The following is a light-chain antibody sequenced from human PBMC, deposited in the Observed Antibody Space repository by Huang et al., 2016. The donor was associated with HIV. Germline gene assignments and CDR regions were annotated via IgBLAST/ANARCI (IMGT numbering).Light chain of an antibody. CDR3: QQYDTLPYT. V-gene: IGKV1-33*01. CDR1: QDITDY. CDR2: EAS. Sequence: DIQVTQSPSSLSASVGDRVTITCQASQDITDYLNWYQQTPGKAPKLLISEASNLASGVPSRFSGTRSGTDFTVTITSLQPEDIATYYCQQYDTLPYTFGQGTKLEI. J-gene: IGKJ2*01.